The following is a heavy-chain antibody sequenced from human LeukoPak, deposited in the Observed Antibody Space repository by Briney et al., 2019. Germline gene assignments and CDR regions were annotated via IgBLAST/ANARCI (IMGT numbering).Heavy chain of an antibody. J-gene: IGHJ5*02. D-gene: IGHD3-10*01. CDR3: TRGIGSGSYPNWFGP. CDR2: IWYDGSDK. Sequence: GGSLRLSCAASTFTFSSYGMHWVRQAPGKGLEWVAVIWYDGSDKYYADSVKGRFTISRDNSKNTLYLQMNSLKTEDTAVYYCTRGIGSGSYPNWFGPWGQGTLVTVSS. V-gene: IGHV3-33*01. CDR1: TFTFSSYG.